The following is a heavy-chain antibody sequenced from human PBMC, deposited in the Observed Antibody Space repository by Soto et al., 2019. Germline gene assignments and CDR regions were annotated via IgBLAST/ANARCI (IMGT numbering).Heavy chain of an antibody. Sequence: ASVKVSCKASGYRFTSYHMHRGRKAPGQGLEWMGIINPSGGSTSYAQKFQGRVTMTRDTSTSTVYMELSSLRSEDTAVYYCAIEATVAYYMDVWGKGTTVTVSS. J-gene: IGHJ6*03. CDR2: INPSGGST. CDR3: AIEATVAYYMDV. D-gene: IGHD1-26*01. V-gene: IGHV1-46*03. CDR1: GYRFTSYH.